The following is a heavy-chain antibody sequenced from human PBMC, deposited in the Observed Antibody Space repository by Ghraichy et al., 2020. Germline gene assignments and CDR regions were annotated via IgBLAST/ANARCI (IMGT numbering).Heavy chain of an antibody. Sequence: GGSLRLSCAASGFTFSSYAMSWVRQAPGKGLEWVSAISGSGDSTYYADSVKGRFTISRDNSKNTLYLQMNSLRAEATAVYYCARDRPINSNYAYYGMDVWGQGTTVTVSS. CDR3: ARDRPINSNYAYYGMDV. D-gene: IGHD4-11*01. V-gene: IGHV3-23*01. CDR1: GFTFSSYA. CDR2: ISGSGDST. J-gene: IGHJ6*02.